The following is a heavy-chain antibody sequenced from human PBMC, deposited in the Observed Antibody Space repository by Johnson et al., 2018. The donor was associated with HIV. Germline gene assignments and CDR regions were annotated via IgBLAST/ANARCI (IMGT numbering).Heavy chain of an antibody. J-gene: IGHJ3*01. CDR1: GFTFSSYA. CDR2: ISGSGGST. D-gene: IGHD6-13*01. CDR3: AKGGEVWYGAFDF. Sequence: MLLVESGGGVVQPGRSLRLSCAASGFTFSSYAMSWVRQAPGKGLEWVSAISGSGGSTYYADSVKGRFTISRDNSKNTLYLQMNNLRAEDTAVYYCAKGGEVWYGAFDFWGQGTMAIVSS. V-gene: IGHV3-23*04.